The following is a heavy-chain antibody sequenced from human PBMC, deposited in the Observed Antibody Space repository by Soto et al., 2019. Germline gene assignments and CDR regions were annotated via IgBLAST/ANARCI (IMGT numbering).Heavy chain of an antibody. CDR1: GYSFTSYW. D-gene: IGHD1-1*01. V-gene: IGHV5-10-1*01. CDR3: ARRMATTVYYYYGMDV. Sequence: GESLKISCKGSGYSFTSYWISWVRQMPGKGLEWMGRIDPSDSYTNYSPSFQGHVTISADKSISTAYLQWSSLKASDTAMYYCARRMATTVYYYYGMDVWGQGTTVTVSS. CDR2: IDPSDSYT. J-gene: IGHJ6*02.